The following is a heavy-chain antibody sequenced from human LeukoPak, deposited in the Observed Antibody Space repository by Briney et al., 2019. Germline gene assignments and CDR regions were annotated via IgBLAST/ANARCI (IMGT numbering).Heavy chain of an antibody. CDR2: IYSGGST. Sequence: SGGSLRLSCAASGFTVRSNYMSWVRQAPGKGLEWVSVIYSGGSTYYADSVKGRFTISRDNSKNTLYLQMNSLRAEDTAVYYCAKSNGYGLIDIWGQGTMVTVSS. J-gene: IGHJ3*02. CDR3: AKSNGYGLIDI. V-gene: IGHV3-53*01. CDR1: GFTVRSNY. D-gene: IGHD3-22*01.